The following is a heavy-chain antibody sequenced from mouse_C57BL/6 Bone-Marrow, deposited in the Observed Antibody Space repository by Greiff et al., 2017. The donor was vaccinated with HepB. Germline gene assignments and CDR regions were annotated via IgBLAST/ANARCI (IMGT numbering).Heavy chain of an antibody. CDR2: IRSKSNNYAT. CDR3: VRGHDGSYYFDY. Sequence: EVQRVESGGGLVQPKGSLKLSCAASGFSFNTYAMNWVRQAPGKGLEWVARIRSKSNNYATYYADSVKDRFTISRDDSESMLYLQMNNLKTEDTAMYYCVRGHDGSYYFDYWGQGTTLTVSS. J-gene: IGHJ2*01. CDR1: GFSFNTYA. V-gene: IGHV10-1*01. D-gene: IGHD2-3*01.